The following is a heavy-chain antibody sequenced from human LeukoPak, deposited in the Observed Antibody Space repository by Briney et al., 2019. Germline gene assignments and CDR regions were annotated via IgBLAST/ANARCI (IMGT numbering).Heavy chain of an antibody. CDR3: ARDGLTYYYGSGSLDY. D-gene: IGHD3-10*01. J-gene: IGHJ4*02. Sequence: GGSLRLSCAASGFTFDDYGMSWVRQAPGKGLEWVSGINWNGGSTGYADSVKGRFTISRDNAKNSLYLQMNSLRAEDTALYYCARDGLTYYYGSGSLDYWGRGTLVTVSS. CDR2: INWNGGST. V-gene: IGHV3-20*04. CDR1: GFTFDDYG.